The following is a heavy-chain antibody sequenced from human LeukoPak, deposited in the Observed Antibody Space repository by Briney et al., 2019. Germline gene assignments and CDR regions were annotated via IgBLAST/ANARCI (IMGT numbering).Heavy chain of an antibody. J-gene: IGHJ4*02. V-gene: IGHV3-30*02. D-gene: IGHD3-22*01. CDR2: IRYDGSNK. CDR3: AKQEGRYYYDSSGLDY. Sequence: SGGSLRLSCAASEFTFTTSVMHWVRQAPGKGLEWVAFIRYDGSNKYYADSVKGRFTISRDNSKNTLYLQMNSLRAEDTAVYYCAKQEGRYYYDSSGLDYWGQGTLVTVSS. CDR1: EFTFTTSV.